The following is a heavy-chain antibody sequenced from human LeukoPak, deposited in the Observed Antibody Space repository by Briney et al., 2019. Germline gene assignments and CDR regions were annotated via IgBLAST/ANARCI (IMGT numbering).Heavy chain of an antibody. CDR3: ARGQEGKVYYYYMDV. CDR2: ISSGSSYI. Sequence: GGSLRLSCAASGFTFSSYSMNWVRQAPGKGLEWVSSISSGSSYIYYADSVKGRFTISRDNAKNSLYLQMNSLRAEDTAVYYCARGQEGKVYYYYMDVWGKGTTITVSS. V-gene: IGHV3-21*01. D-gene: IGHD4-23*01. CDR1: GFTFSSYS. J-gene: IGHJ6*03.